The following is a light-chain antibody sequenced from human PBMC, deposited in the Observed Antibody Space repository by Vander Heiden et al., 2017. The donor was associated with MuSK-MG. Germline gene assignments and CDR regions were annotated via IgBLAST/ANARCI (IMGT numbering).Light chain of an antibody. V-gene: IGKV3-20*01. CDR1: QSVSSSY. J-gene: IGKJ2*01. CDR3: HQDCSSPET. Sequence: EIVLTQSPGTLSLSPGERATLSCRASQSVSSSYVAWYQQKPGQAPRLLIYDASSRATDIPDRFSGSGSGTDFTLTISRLEPEDFAVYYCHQDCSSPETFGQGTKLEIK. CDR2: DAS.